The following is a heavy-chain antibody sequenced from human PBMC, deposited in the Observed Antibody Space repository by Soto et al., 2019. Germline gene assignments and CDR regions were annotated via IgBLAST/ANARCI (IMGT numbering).Heavy chain of an antibody. Sequence: QVQLLQSGAELKKPGSSVKVSCKASGGNFKTNVFNWVRQAPGQGLEWMGGILAIYGTTNYAQKFKGRVTINADVSTDTAYMELSSLRSDDTAIYYCARQADIVSTCFDYWGQGTLLTVSS. J-gene: IGHJ4*02. CDR2: ILAIYGTT. V-gene: IGHV1-69*01. CDR3: ARQADIVSTCFDY. CDR1: GGNFKTNV. D-gene: IGHD5-12*01.